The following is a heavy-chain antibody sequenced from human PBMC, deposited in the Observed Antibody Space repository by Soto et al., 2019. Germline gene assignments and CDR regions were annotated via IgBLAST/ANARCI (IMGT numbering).Heavy chain of an antibody. J-gene: IGHJ4*02. CDR3: AKGLTGTTHGGDDY. Sequence: EVQLLESGGGLVQPGGSLRLSGAASGFTFSSYAMSWFRQAPGKGLEWVSAISGSGGSTYYADSVKGRFTISRDNSKNTLYLQMNSLRAEDTAVYYCAKGLTGTTHGGDDYWGQGTLVTVSS. CDR1: GFTFSSYA. CDR2: ISGSGGST. V-gene: IGHV3-23*01. D-gene: IGHD1-7*01.